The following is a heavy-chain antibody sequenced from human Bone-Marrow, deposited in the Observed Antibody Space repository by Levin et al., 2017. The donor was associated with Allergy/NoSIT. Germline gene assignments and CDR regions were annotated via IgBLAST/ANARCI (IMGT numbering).Heavy chain of an antibody. D-gene: IGHD5-18*01. J-gene: IGHJ3*01. CDR1: GTTFSTEW. Sequence: PGGSLRLSCQGSGTTFSTEWIAWVRQMPGKGLEMMGVVYPRDSNTRYSPSFQGQVTFSADKSTSTVYLQWTSLKASDTAIYYCARQTSGYDALDVWDQGTMVAVSS. CDR2: VYPRDSNT. V-gene: IGHV5-51*01. CDR3: ARQTSGYDALDV.